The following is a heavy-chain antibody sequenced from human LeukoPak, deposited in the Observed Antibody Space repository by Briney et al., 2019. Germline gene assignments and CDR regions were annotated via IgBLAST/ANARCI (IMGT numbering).Heavy chain of an antibody. V-gene: IGHV3-30-3*01. CDR3: ARTATIAARPYYFDY. Sequence: GGSLRLSCAASGFTFSSYAMHWVRQAPGKGLEWVAVISYDGSNKYYADSVKGRFTISRDNSKNTLYLQMNSLRAEDTAVYYCARTATIAARPYYFDYWGQGTLVTVSS. D-gene: IGHD6-6*01. J-gene: IGHJ4*02. CDR2: ISYDGSNK. CDR1: GFTFSSYA.